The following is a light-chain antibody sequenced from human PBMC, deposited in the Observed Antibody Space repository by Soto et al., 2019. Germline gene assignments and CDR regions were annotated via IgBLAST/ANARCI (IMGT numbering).Light chain of an antibody. V-gene: IGLV1-40*01. Sequence: QSVLTQPPSVSGAPGQRVTISCTGSSSNIGAGYDVHWYQQLPGPAPKLLIYGNSNRPSGVPDRFSGSKSGTSASLAITGLQAEDEADYYCQSYDSSLRGSVVFGGGTKLTVL. CDR3: QSYDSSLRGSVV. J-gene: IGLJ2*01. CDR2: GNS. CDR1: SSNIGAGYD.